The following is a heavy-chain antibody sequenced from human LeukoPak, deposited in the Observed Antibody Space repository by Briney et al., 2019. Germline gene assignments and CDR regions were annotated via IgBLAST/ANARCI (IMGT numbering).Heavy chain of an antibody. D-gene: IGHD2-8*01. CDR2: FDPEDGET. CDR3: ATIPPPYCTNGVCSTFDY. J-gene: IGHJ4*02. Sequence: GASVKVSCKVSGYTLTELSMHWVRQAPGKGLEWMGGFDPEDGETIYAQRFQGRVTMTEDTSTDTAYMELSSLRSEDTAVYYCATIPPPYCTNGVCSTFDYWGQGTLVTVSS. CDR1: GYTLTELS. V-gene: IGHV1-24*01.